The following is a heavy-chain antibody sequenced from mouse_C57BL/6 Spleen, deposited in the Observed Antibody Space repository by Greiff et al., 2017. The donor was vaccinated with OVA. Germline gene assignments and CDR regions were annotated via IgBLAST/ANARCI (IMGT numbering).Heavy chain of an antibody. CDR1: GYAFSSSW. CDR2: IYPGDGDT. D-gene: IGHD1-1*01. CDR3: ARNEGGITTVVATGAMDY. J-gene: IGHJ4*01. Sequence: QVQLKQSGPELVKPGASVKISCKASGYAFSSSWMNWVKQRPGKGLEWIGRIYPGDGDTNYNGKFKGKATLTADKSSSTAYMQLSSLTSEDSAVYFCARNEGGITTVVATGAMDYWGQGTSVTVSS. V-gene: IGHV1-82*01.